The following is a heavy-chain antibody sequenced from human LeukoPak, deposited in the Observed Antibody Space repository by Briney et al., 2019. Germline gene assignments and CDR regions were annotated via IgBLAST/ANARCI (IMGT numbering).Heavy chain of an antibody. CDR1: GYTFTSYY. CDR3: ARDPIAVAGTGGFDY. J-gene: IGHJ4*02. Sequence: ASVKVSCKASGYTFTSYYMHWVRQAPGQGLEWMGITNPSGGSTSYAQKFQGRVTMTRDTSTSTVYMELSSLRSEDTAVYYCARDPIAVAGTGGFDYWGQGTLVTVSS. D-gene: IGHD6-19*01. CDR2: TNPSGGST. V-gene: IGHV1-46*01.